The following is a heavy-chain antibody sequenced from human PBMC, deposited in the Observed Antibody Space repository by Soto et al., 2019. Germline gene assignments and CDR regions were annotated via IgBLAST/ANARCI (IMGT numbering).Heavy chain of an antibody. Sequence: QVQLVESGVGVVQPGRSLRLSCAASGFTFSSYGMHWVRQAPGKGLEWVALIWYDGSNKYYAASVKGRFTISRDNSKNTLYPQMNRLRAEDTAVYYCARDQGAYAEYFQHWGQGTRVTVSS. V-gene: IGHV3-33*01. CDR1: GFTFSSYG. CDR3: ARDQGAYAEYFQH. D-gene: IGHD1-26*01. CDR2: IWYDGSNK. J-gene: IGHJ1*01.